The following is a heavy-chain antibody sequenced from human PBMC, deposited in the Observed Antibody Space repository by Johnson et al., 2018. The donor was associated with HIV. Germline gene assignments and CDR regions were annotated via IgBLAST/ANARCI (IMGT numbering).Heavy chain of an antibody. CDR1: GFTVSSNY. CDR2: IYSGGTT. CDR3: ARIFVGGVVRGVNLHDAFDI. D-gene: IGHD3-10*01. Sequence: VQLVESGGGVVQPGGSLRLSCAASGFTVSSNYMSWVRQAPGKGLEWVAVIYSGGTTYHADSVKGRFIISRDNSKNTLYLQMNSLRAEDKAVYYCARIFVGGVVRGVNLHDAFDIWGQGTLVTVSS. V-gene: IGHV3-66*01. J-gene: IGHJ3*02.